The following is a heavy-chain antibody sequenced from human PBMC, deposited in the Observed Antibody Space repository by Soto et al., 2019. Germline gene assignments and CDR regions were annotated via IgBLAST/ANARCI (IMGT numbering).Heavy chain of an antibody. CDR2: IYHRGST. CDR3: ARCGPSMNCLDS. J-gene: IGHJ5*02. Sequence: SQTLSLTWAVSAGSISSGGYSWSWIRQPPGNGLEWIGYIYHRGSTYYNPSLKRRVTISVDRSKNQFSLTLSSVTAADTAVDYCARCGPSMNCLDSWGQGTLVTVSS. CDR1: AGSISSGGYS. D-gene: IGHD2-21*01. V-gene: IGHV4-30-2*01.